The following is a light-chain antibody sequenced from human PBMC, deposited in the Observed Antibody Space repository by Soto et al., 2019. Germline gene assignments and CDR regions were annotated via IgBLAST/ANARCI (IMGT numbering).Light chain of an antibody. CDR1: QSVSTY. CDR3: QQRYSWPPIT. V-gene: IGKV3-11*01. Sequence: EIVLTQSPVILSLSPGARATLSCRASQSVSTYLAWYPQKPGQAPRLLIYDASNRATGIPARFSGSGSGTDFTLTISSLEPEDFAVYYCQQRYSWPPITFGQGTRLEIK. CDR2: DAS. J-gene: IGKJ5*01.